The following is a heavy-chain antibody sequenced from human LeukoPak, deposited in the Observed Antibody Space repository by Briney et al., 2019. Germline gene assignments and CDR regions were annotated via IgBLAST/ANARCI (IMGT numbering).Heavy chain of an antibody. Sequence: SETLSLTCTVSDYPISSGYFWGWIRQPPGKGLEYIGSIFHSGYTFYDPSLKSRLTLSVDTSKNQFPLRLSSVTAADTAVYYCARETEKQWQYWGQGTMVTVSS. CDR1: DYPISSGYF. V-gene: IGHV4-38-2*02. CDR3: ARETEKQWQY. D-gene: IGHD6-19*01. CDR2: IFHSGYT. J-gene: IGHJ3*01.